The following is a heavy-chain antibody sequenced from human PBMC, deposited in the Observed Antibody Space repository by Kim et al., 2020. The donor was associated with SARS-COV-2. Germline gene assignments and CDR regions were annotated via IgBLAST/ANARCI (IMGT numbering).Heavy chain of an antibody. D-gene: IGHD3-3*01. CDR3: ARTRFWLGPQYYFDS. CDR1: GFMFYNSD. Sequence: GGSLRLSCAASGFMFYNSDMSWVRQAPGKGLEWVSWISSGGDDKRYTDSVKGRFTLSRDNSKNMVYLQMSSLRDEDTAIYYCARTRFWLGPQYYFDSWGQGTLVTVSS. J-gene: IGHJ4*02. V-gene: IGHV3-23*03. CDR2: ISSGGDDK.